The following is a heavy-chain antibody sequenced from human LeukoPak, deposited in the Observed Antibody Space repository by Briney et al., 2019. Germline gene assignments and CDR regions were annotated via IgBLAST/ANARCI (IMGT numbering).Heavy chain of an antibody. Sequence: PGGSLRLSCAASGFTFSSYAMSWVRQAPGKGLEWVSAISGSGGSTYYADSVKGRFTISRDNSKNTLYLQMNSLRAEDTAVYYCAKLHARLDDYYDSSGYWTPLDYWGQGTLVTVSS. J-gene: IGHJ4*02. CDR2: ISGSGGST. CDR1: GFTFSSYA. CDR3: AKLHARLDDYYDSSGYWTPLDY. D-gene: IGHD3-22*01. V-gene: IGHV3-23*01.